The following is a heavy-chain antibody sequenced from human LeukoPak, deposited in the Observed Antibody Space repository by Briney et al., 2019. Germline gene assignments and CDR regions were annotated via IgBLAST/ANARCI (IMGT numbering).Heavy chain of an antibody. V-gene: IGHV4-4*08. D-gene: IGHD2-2*02. Sequence: PSETLSLTCTVSGGSISSYYWSWIRQPPGKGLEWIGRIYTSGNTNYNPSLKSRVTISVDTSKNQFSLKLSSVTAADTAVYYCGGYCSSTSCYNADYWGQGTLVTVSS. CDR3: GGYCSSTSCYNADY. CDR1: GGSISSYY. CDR2: IYTSGNT. J-gene: IGHJ4*02.